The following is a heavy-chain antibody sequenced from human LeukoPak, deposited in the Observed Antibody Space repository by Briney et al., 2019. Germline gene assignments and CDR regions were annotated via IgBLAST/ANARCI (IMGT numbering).Heavy chain of an antibody. Sequence: PSETLSLTCTVSGGSISSSSYYWGWIRQPPGKGLEWIGSIYYSGSTYYNPSLKSRLTMSVDTSKNQFSLKLSSVTAADTAVYYCVRDGGYGSGSYYFDYWGQGTLVTVSS. J-gene: IGHJ4*02. D-gene: IGHD3-10*01. V-gene: IGHV4-39*07. CDR2: IYYSGST. CDR3: VRDGGYGSGSYYFDY. CDR1: GGSISSSSYY.